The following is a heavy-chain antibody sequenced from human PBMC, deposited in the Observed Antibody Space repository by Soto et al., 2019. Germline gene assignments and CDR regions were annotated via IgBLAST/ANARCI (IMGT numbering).Heavy chain of an antibody. CDR3: ARSVFP. CDR2: INHSGST. CDR1: GVYFIGYI. V-gene: IGHV4-34*09. J-gene: IGHJ5*02. Sequence: SETLSLTCAVHGVYFIGYIWTWIRPPPGKGLQWIGQINHSGSTYYNPSLKSRVTISLDTSKNQFSLKLSSVTAADTAVYYCARSVFPWGQGTLVTVSS.